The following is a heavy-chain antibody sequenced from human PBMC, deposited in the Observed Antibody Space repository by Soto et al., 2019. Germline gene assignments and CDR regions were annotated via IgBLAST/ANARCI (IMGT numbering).Heavy chain of an antibody. CDR1: GYNFRKSA. Sequence: LVNVSCKAAGYNFRKSAVRWVRQASGQRLEWIGWVGVGNGKTQYTQKFQDRVTITSDMSTNTAYMEVSSLRSEDTAIYYCAAPAQGVWSGYYGNYYYYGMDVWGQGTTVTVSS. V-gene: IGHV1-58*01. J-gene: IGHJ6*02. D-gene: IGHD3-3*01. CDR2: VGVGNGKT. CDR3: AAPAQGVWSGYYGNYYYYGMDV.